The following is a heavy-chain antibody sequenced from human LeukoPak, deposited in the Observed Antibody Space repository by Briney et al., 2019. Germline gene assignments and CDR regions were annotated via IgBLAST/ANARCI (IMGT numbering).Heavy chain of an antibody. CDR3: AKARSGYSYGYEDSFFDY. D-gene: IGHD5-18*01. V-gene: IGHV3-30*18. CDR1: GFTFSSYG. Sequence: GGSLRLSCAASGFTFSSYGMHWVRQAPGKGLEWVAVISYDGSNKYYADSVKGRFTISRDNSKNTLYLQMNSLRAEDTAVYYCAKARSGYSYGYEDSFFDYWGQGTLVTVSS. J-gene: IGHJ4*02. CDR2: ISYDGSNK.